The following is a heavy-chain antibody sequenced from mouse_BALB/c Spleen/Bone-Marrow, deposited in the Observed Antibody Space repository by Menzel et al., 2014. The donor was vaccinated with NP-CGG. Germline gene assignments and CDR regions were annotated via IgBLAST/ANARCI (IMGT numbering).Heavy chain of an antibody. CDR2: IDPANGNT. CDR3: ANYYYGSSLLAY. CDR1: GFNIKDTY. D-gene: IGHD1-1*01. V-gene: IGHV14-3*02. Sequence: VQLQQSGAELVKPGASVKLSCTASGFNIKDTYMHWVKQRPEQGLEWIGRIDPANGNTKYGPKFQGKATITADTSSNTAYLQLSSLTSEDTAVYYCANYYYGSSLLAYWGQGTLVTVSA. J-gene: IGHJ3*01.